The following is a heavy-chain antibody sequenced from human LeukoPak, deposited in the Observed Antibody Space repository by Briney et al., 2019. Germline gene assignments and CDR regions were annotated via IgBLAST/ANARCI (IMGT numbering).Heavy chain of an antibody. CDR3: PRVRHDSSGWYYLDY. D-gene: IGHD6-19*01. J-gene: IGHJ4*02. CDR2: INSDGSST. Sequence: GGSLRLSCAASGFTLSSYWMHWVRQAPGKGLVWVSRINSDGSSTTYADSVKGRFTISRDNAKNSLYLQMNSLRAEDTAVYYCPRVRHDSSGWYYLDYWGKGTLVTVSS. V-gene: IGHV3-74*01. CDR1: GFTLSSYW.